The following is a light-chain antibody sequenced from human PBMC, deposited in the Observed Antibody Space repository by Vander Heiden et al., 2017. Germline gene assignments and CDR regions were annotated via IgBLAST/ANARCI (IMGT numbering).Light chain of an antibody. J-gene: IGLJ1*01. V-gene: IGLV2-14*01. CDR1: SSEVGVYNY. CDR2: DVS. CDR3: SSYTSSSTRV. Sequence: QSALTQPASVSGSPGQSITISCTGTSSEVGVYNYVSWYQKHPGKAPKLMIYDVSNRPSGVSNRFSGSKSGNTASLTISGLQAEDEADYYCSSYTSSSTRVFGTGTKVTVL.